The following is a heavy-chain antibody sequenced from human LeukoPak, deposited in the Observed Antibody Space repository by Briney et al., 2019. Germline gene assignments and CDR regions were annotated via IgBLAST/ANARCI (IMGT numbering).Heavy chain of an antibody. CDR1: GFTVSSNY. CDR3: ARRSDLSSSWFFDY. V-gene: IGHV3-53*01. J-gene: IGHJ4*02. CDR2: IYSGGST. Sequence: GGSLRLSCAASGFTVSSNYMSWVRQAPGKGLEWVSVIYSGGSTYYADSVKGRFTISRDNSKNTLYLQMNSLRAEDTAVYYCARRSDLSSSWFFDYWGQGTLVTVSS. D-gene: IGHD6-13*01.